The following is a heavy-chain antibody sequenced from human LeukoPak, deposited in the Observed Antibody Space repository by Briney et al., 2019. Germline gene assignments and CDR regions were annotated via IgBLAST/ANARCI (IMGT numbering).Heavy chain of an antibody. CDR1: GYTFTNYA. Sequence: ASVKVSCKSSGYTFTNYAISWVRQAPGQGLEWMGWISVYNGNTNYAQKLQGRVTMTADTSTTTAYMEMRSLRSDDTAVYYCAGGDCSIVTCRHFDYWGQGALVTVS. V-gene: IGHV1-18*01. J-gene: IGHJ4*02. D-gene: IGHD2-2*01. CDR3: AGGDCSIVTCRHFDY. CDR2: ISVYNGNT.